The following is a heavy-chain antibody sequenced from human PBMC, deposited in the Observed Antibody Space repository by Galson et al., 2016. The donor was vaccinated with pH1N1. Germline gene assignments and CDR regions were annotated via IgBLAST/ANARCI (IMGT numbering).Heavy chain of an antibody. V-gene: IGHV1-69*13. CDR1: GGTFGSYG. CDR2: IIPIFNTA. J-gene: IGHJ2*01. D-gene: IGHD3-22*01. Sequence: SVKVSCKASGGTFGSYGINWVRQAPGQGLEWMGGIIPIFNTAKYEQNFQGRVTITADESTTTAYMELSSLRSEDTAVYFCAREDYYDTDLSDWYFDLWGRGTLLTVSS. CDR3: AREDYYDTDLSDWYFDL.